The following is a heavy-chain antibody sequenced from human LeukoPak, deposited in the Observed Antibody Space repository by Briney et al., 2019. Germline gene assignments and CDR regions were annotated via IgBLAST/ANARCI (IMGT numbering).Heavy chain of an antibody. CDR1: GGSFSGHY. CDR2: INHSGST. Sequence: SGTLSLTCAVYGGSFSGHYWNWIRQPPGKGLEWIGEINHSGSTNYNPSLKSRVTISVDTSKNQFSLKLSSVTAADTAVYYCARGLMTTVTTTPFYYYYYMDVWGKGTTVTVSS. CDR3: ARGLMTTVTTTPFYYYYYMDV. D-gene: IGHD4-17*01. V-gene: IGHV4-34*01. J-gene: IGHJ6*03.